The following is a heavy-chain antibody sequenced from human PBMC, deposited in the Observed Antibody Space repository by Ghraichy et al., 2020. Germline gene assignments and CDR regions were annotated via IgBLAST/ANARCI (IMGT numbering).Heavy chain of an antibody. CDR1: GFPFSRYG. CDR2: RSPDKETK. V-gene: IGHV3-30*03. Sequence: GGSLRLSCKGSGFPFSRYGMHWVRRAPGKGLEWVALRSPDKETKFYADSVRGRFTISRDDSKSTLFLRMNNLRPGDTGMYYCARGDDGSPDSWGPGTLVIVSS. D-gene: IGHD1-26*01. J-gene: IGHJ4*02. CDR3: ARGDDGSPDS.